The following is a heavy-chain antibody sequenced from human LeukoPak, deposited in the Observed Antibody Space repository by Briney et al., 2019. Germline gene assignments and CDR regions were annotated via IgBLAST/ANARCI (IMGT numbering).Heavy chain of an antibody. Sequence: GGTLRLSCAASGFTFSSYGMSWVRQAPGKGLEWVSAISGSGSSTYYADSVKGRFTISRDNSKNTLYLQMNSLRAEDTAVYYCAKVDYYGSGSYYDYWGQGTLVTVSS. J-gene: IGHJ4*02. CDR1: GFTFSSYG. CDR3: AKVDYYGSGSYYDY. D-gene: IGHD3-10*01. CDR2: ISGSGSST. V-gene: IGHV3-23*01.